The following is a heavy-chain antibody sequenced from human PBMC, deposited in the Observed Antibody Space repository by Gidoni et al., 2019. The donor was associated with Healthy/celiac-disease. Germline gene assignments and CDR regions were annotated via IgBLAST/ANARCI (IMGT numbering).Heavy chain of an antibody. CDR2: IIPIFGTA. CDR3: ARVIPARGIAAAGYFDY. CDR1: GGTFSSYA. V-gene: IGHV1-69*06. Sequence: VQLVPSGAEVKKPGSSVQVSCKASGGTFSSYAISWVRQAPGQGLEWMGGIIPIFGTANYAQKFQGRVTITADKSTSTAYMELSSLRSEDTAVYYCARVIPARGIAAAGYFDYWGQGTLVTVSS. D-gene: IGHD6-13*01. J-gene: IGHJ4*02.